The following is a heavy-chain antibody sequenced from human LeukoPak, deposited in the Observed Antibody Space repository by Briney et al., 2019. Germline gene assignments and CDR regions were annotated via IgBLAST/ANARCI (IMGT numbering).Heavy chain of an antibody. J-gene: IGHJ4*02. CDR2: IQYDGSSK. Sequence: PGGSLRLSCAASGFIFSNYAMYWVRQAPGKGLEWVAFIQYDGSSKYHGDSVKGRITISRGNTKNTLHLQMNSLRVEDTAVYYCAKDGEYFNFASWGQGTLVTVSS. CDR1: GFIFSNYA. CDR3: AKDGEYFNFAS. V-gene: IGHV3-30*02. D-gene: IGHD4-17*01.